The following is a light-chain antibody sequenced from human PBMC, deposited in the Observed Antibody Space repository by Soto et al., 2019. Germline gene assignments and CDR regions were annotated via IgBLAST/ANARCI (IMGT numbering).Light chain of an antibody. V-gene: IGKV3-20*01. Sequence: EIVLTQSPGTLSLSPGERATLSCRASQSVSSSYLAWYQQKPGQAPRLLIYGASSRATGIPDRFSGSGSGTDFNLNISRLEPEDFAVYYCQQYGSSPPTTFGGGTKVEIK. CDR2: GAS. J-gene: IGKJ4*02. CDR1: QSVSSSY. CDR3: QQYGSSPPTT.